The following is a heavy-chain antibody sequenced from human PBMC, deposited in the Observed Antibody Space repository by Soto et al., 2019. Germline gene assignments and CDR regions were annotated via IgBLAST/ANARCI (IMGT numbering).Heavy chain of an antibody. CDR3: ARELQGLYYFDY. V-gene: IGHV1-3*01. CDR2: INAGNGNT. Sequence: ASVKVSCKASGYTFISYAIHWVRQAHGQRLEWMGWINAGNGNTKYSQKFQGRVTITRDTSASTAYMELTSLRSEDTAVYYCARELQGLYYFDYWGQGALVTVSS. D-gene: IGHD2-15*01. J-gene: IGHJ4*02. CDR1: GYTFISYA.